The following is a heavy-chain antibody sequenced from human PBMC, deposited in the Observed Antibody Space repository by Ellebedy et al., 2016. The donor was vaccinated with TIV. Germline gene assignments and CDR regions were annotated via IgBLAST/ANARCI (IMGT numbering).Heavy chain of an antibody. CDR2: ISYDGNSK. J-gene: IGHJ4*02. Sequence: GESLKISCAASGFTFNSYAMHWVRQAPGKGLEWVAVISYDGNSKYYTDSVKGRFTVSRDNDENSLSLQMTSLSVEDTAVYYCVKDLRSSYSSFDAWGQGTLVTVSS. CDR1: GFTFNSYA. CDR3: VKDLRSSYSSFDA. D-gene: IGHD3-10*01. V-gene: IGHV3-30-3*01.